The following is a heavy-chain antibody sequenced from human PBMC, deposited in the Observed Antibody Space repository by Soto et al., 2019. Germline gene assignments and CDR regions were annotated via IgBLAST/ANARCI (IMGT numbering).Heavy chain of an antibody. V-gene: IGHV4-34*01. CDR2: INHSGST. D-gene: IGHD5-18*01. CDR1: GGSFSGYY. Sequence: QVQLQQWGAGLLKPSETLSLTCAVYGGSFSGYYWSWIRQPPGKGLEWIGEINHSGSTNYNPSLKSRVTISVDTSKNQYSLKLSSVTAPDTAVYYCARGLYSPTLLWGQGTLVTVSS. CDR3: ARGLYSPTLL. J-gene: IGHJ4*02.